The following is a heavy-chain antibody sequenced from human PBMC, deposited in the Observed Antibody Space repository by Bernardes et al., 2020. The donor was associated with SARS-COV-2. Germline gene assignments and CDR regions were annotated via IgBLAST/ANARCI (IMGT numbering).Heavy chain of an antibody. CDR1: GFTFSNAW. J-gene: IGHJ3*02. Sequence: GSLRLSCAASGFTFSNAWMSWVRQAPGKGLEWVGRIKSKTDGGTTDYAAPVKGRFTISRDDSKNTLYLQMNSLKTEDTAVYYCTTGGAITIFGVVIVMDAFDIWGQGTMVTVSS. D-gene: IGHD3-3*01. V-gene: IGHV3-15*01. CDR3: TTGGAITIFGVVIVMDAFDI. CDR2: IKSKTDGGTT.